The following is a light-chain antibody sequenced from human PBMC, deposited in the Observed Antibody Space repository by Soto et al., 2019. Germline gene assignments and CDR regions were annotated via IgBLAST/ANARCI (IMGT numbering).Light chain of an antibody. J-gene: IGLJ2*01. V-gene: IGLV1-40*01. CDR3: PSYHSSLSGVV. Sequence: QSVLTQSPSVSGAPGQRVTISCTGSSSNIGAGYDVHWYQQLPGTAPKLLIYGNSNRPSGVPDRFSGSKSGTSASLAITGLQAEDEADYYCPSYHSSLSGVVFGGGTKLTVL. CDR2: GNS. CDR1: SSNIGAGYD.